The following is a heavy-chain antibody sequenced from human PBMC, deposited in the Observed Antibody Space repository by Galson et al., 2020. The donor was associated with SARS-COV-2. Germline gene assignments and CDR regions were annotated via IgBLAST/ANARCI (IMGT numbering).Heavy chain of an antibody. Sequence: ESLKISCAASGFTFSSYAMSWVRQAPGKGLEWVSAISGSGGSTYYADSVKGRFTISRDNSKNTLYLQMNSLRAEDTAVYYCARIPLHCSSTSCYYYYYMDVWGKGTTVTVSS. V-gene: IGHV3-23*01. J-gene: IGHJ6*03. CDR1: GFTFSSYA. D-gene: IGHD2-2*01. CDR2: ISGSGGST. CDR3: ARIPLHCSSTSCYYYYYMDV.